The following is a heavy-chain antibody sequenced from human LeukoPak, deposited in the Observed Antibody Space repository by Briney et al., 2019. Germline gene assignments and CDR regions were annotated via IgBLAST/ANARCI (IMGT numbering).Heavy chain of an antibody. CDR1: GFTFSNYA. D-gene: IGHD5-12*01. CDR2: INDNGSTR. Sequence: GGSLRLFCGASGFTFSNYAMSWVRQAPGEGLEGVSGINDNGSTRFYAASVKGRFTSSRDNPKNTLYLQMNGLRVEDTAVYYCAKDMQTWPRFPDYWGQGTLVTVSS. CDR3: AKDMQTWPRFPDY. V-gene: IGHV3-23*01. J-gene: IGHJ4*02.